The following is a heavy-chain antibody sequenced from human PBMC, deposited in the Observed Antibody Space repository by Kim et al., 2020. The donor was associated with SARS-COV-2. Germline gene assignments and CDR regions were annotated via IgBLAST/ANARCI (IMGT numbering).Heavy chain of an antibody. V-gene: IGHV1-2*02. CDR2: INPNSGDT. CDR1: GYTFTGHY. D-gene: IGHD1-26*01. Sequence: ASVKVSCKASGYTFTGHYMHWVRQAPGQGLEWMGWINPNSGDTSFTQRFQGRVTVTRDTSLNTGYMELSSLRSDDTAVYYCARGSPIVGATTGFDYWGQGTLVTVSS. J-gene: IGHJ4*02. CDR3: ARGSPIVGATTGFDY.